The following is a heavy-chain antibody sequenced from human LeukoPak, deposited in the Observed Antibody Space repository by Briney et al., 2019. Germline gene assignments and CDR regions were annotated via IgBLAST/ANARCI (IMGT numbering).Heavy chain of an antibody. J-gene: IGHJ4*02. CDR1: GFTFSSYA. V-gene: IGHV3-23*01. CDR3: AKDSAGIAAAC. Sequence: GGSLRLSCAAPGFTFSSYAMSWVRQPPGKGLEWVSAISGSGGSTYYADSVKGRFTISRDNSKNTLYLQMNSLRAEDTAVYYCAKDSAGIAAACWGQGTLVTVSS. D-gene: IGHD6-13*01. CDR2: ISGSGGST.